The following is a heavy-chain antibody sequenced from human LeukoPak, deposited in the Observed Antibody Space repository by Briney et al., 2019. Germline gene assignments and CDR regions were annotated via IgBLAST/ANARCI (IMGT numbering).Heavy chain of an antibody. V-gene: IGHV3-53*01. J-gene: IGHJ2*01. Sequence: GGSLTLSCAASGFSVGSKYMNWVGQAPGKGLDSVSISYSGADTYYADSVRGRFTISRDNSKNTLFLQMNSLRAEDTAIYYCARLGGSFHWYLDLWGRGSLVTVSS. CDR2: SYSGADT. D-gene: IGHD1-26*01. CDR1: GFSVGSKY. CDR3: ARLGGSFHWYLDL.